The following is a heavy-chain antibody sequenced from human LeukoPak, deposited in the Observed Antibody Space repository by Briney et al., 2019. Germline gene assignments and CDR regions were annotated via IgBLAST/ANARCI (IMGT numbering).Heavy chain of an antibody. CDR2: ISGSGGST. Sequence: GGSLRLSCAASGFTFSSYAMSWVRQAPGKGLEWVSAISGSGGSTYYADSVKGRFTISRDNSKNTLYLEMNSLRAEDTAVYYCAKTSGYRYYYYMDVWGKGTTVTVSS. D-gene: IGHD3-10*01. CDR1: GFTFSSYA. J-gene: IGHJ6*03. CDR3: AKTSGYRYYYYMDV. V-gene: IGHV3-23*01.